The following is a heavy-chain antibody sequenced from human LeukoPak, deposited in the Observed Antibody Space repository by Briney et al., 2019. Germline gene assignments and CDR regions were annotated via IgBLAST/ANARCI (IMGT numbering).Heavy chain of an antibody. Sequence: GGSLRLSCAASGFTFRSYVMHWVRQAPGKGLEWVAAIAYEDGRNEYYADSEKGRFTISRDNSKNTVYLQMNSLRAEDTAVYYCAKERPEEYYGSGSYFDYWGQGTLVTVSS. V-gene: IGHV3-30*18. J-gene: IGHJ4*02. CDR2: IAYEDGRNE. CDR1: GFTFRSYV. CDR3: AKERPEEYYGSGSYFDY. D-gene: IGHD3-10*01.